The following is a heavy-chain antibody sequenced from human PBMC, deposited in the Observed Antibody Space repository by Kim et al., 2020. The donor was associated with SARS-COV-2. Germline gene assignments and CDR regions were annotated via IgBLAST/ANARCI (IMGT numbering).Heavy chain of an antibody. V-gene: IGHV3-15*01. D-gene: IGHD1-26*01. J-gene: IGHJ6*02. Sequence: AHVKGRFTISRDDTKNTLYQQMNSLKTEDTAVYYCTTSTTNYCFYYGMDVWGQGTTVTVSS. CDR3: TTSTTNYCFYYGMDV.